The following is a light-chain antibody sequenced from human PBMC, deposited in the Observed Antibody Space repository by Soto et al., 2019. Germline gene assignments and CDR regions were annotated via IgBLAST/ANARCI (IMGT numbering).Light chain of an antibody. CDR1: SGDVGSYNP. Sequence: QSALTQPASVSGSPGQSITISCSGASGDVGSYNPVSWYQQHPGKAPKLTIYEDSKRPSGVSNRFSGSTSGNTASLTISGLQADDEDEYYCCSYAGSTTVVFGGGTKLTVL. V-gene: IGLV2-23*01. J-gene: IGLJ2*01. CDR3: CSYAGSTTVV. CDR2: EDS.